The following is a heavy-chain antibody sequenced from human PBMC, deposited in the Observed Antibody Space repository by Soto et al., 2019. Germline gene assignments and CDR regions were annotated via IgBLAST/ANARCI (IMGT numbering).Heavy chain of an antibody. Sequence: PSQTLSLTCVISGDSVSSNSAGWNWIRQSPSRGLEWLGRTYYKSKWNNDYALSVKSRITINPDTSKNQFSLHLYSVTPEDTAVSHCPGINWFRGMDVWGQGTPVTVSS. CDR3: PGINWFRGMDV. D-gene: IGHD3-10*01. J-gene: IGHJ6*02. CDR1: GDSVSSNSAG. V-gene: IGHV6-1*01. CDR2: TYYKSKWNN.